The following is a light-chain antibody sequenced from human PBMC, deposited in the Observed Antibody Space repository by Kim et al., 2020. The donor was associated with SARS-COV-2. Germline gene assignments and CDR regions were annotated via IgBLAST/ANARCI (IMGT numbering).Light chain of an antibody. Sequence: ASVRDRVTITCRSSQDIRNDLGWYQQNPGGAPKRLIYGASSLQSGVPSRFSGSGSGTEFTLTLSSLQPEDFATYFCLQHNTYPITFGQGTRLEIK. CDR3: LQHNTYPIT. V-gene: IGKV1-17*01. CDR1: QDIRND. CDR2: GAS. J-gene: IGKJ5*01.